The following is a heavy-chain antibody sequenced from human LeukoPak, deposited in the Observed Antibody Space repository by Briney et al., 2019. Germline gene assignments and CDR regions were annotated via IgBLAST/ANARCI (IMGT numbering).Heavy chain of an antibody. V-gene: IGHV4-31*03. CDR3: AASSGSYDGYYGMDV. J-gene: IGHJ6*02. Sequence: SQTLSLTCTVSGGSISSGGHFWSWIRQHPGKGLEWIGCIYYSGSTYYNPSLKSRVTISVDTSKNQFSLKLSSVTAADTAVYYCAASSGSYDGYYGMDVWGQGTTVTVSS. CDR2: IYYSGST. D-gene: IGHD3-10*01. CDR1: GGSISSGGHF.